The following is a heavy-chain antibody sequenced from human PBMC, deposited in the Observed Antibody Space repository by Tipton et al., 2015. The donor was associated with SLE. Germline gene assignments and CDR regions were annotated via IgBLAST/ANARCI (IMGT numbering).Heavy chain of an antibody. CDR1: GASIKSGGYY. Sequence: TLSLTCTVSGASIKSGGYYWSWIRQFPGGGLESFGLITYSGTTYNNPSLRSRVSMSLDTSTNQFSLKLTSVTAADRAVYFCAARGVFQEFGLWGQGTVVFVSS. J-gene: IGHJ3*01. CDR3: AARGVFQEFGL. CDR2: ITYSGTT. D-gene: IGHD3-16*01. V-gene: IGHV4-31*03.